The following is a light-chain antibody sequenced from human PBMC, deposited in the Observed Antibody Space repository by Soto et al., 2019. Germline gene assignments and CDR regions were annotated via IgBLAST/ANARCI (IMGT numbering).Light chain of an antibody. Sequence: EIVLTQSPGTLSLSPGERATRSCRASQSVSSSYLAWYQQKPGQAPRLLIYGASSRATGIPDRFSGSGSGTDFTLTISRLEPEDFAVYYCQQYGSSPLTFGGGNKVEIQ. V-gene: IGKV3-20*01. J-gene: IGKJ4*01. CDR2: GAS. CDR1: QSVSSSY. CDR3: QQYGSSPLT.